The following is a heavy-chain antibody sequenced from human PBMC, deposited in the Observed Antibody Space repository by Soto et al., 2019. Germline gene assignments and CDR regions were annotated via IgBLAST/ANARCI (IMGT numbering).Heavy chain of an antibody. Sequence: QVQLVESGGGVVQPGRSLRLSCAASGFTFSSYAMHWVRQAPGKGLEWVAVISYDGSNKYYADSVKGRFTISRDNSKNTLYLQMNSLRAEDTAVYYCARDRVVVVPAAMRGYFDLWGRGTLVTVSS. J-gene: IGHJ2*01. D-gene: IGHD2-2*01. CDR3: ARDRVVVVPAAMRGYFDL. CDR1: GFTFSSYA. CDR2: ISYDGSNK. V-gene: IGHV3-30-3*01.